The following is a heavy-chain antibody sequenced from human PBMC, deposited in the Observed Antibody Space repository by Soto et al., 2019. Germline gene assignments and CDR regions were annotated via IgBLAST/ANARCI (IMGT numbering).Heavy chain of an antibody. CDR2: ISSNGGST. V-gene: IGHV3-64*01. CDR1: GFTVSSYA. CDR3: ARVSHVYHFDY. Sequence: EVHLVESGGGLVQPGGSLRLSCAASGFTVSSYAMHWVRQAPGKGLVYVSVISSNGGSTYYANSVKGRFTISSDNSKNTLYLQMGSLRAEDMAVYYCARVSHVYHFDYWGQGTLVTVAT. J-gene: IGHJ4*02.